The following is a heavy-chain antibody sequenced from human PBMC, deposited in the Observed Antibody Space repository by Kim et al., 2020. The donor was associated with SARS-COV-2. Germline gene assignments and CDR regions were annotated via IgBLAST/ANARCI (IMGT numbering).Heavy chain of an antibody. Sequence: GGSLRLSCAASGFTFSSYAMLWVRQAPGKGPEWVAVISFDGSGKYYVDSAKGRFTISRDNSKNTLYLQMNSLRAEDTAVYYCARAGVPAATHWFDPWGQGTLVTVSS. CDR3: ARAGVPAATHWFDP. CDR1: GFTFSSYA. CDR2: ISFDGSGK. D-gene: IGHD2-2*01. V-gene: IGHV3-30*04. J-gene: IGHJ5*02.